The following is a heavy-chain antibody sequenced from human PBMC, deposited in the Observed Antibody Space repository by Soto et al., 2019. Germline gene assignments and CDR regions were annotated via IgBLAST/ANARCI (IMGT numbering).Heavy chain of an antibody. J-gene: IGHJ4*02. CDR2: INSDGSST. CDR3: ARVSRYVVPATLHY. D-gene: IGHD2-2*01. CDR1: GFTFSSYW. V-gene: IGHV3-74*01. Sequence: EVQLVESGGGLVQPGGSLRLSCAASGFTFSSYWIHWVRQAPGKGLVWVSRINSDGSSTTYADSVKGRFTISRDNAKNALYLQLASLSAEHSAVYYCARVSRYVVPATLHYWVQGPLVAFSS.